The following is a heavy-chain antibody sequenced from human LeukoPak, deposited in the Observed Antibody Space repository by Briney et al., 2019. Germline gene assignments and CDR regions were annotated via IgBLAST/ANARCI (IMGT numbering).Heavy chain of an antibody. D-gene: IGHD5-12*01. CDR2: ISYDGSNK. J-gene: IGHJ4*02. CDR3: AKARGYGTYYFDY. V-gene: IGHV3-30-3*01. CDR1: GFTFSSYA. Sequence: GRSLRLSCAASGFTFSSYAMHWVRQAPGKGLEWVAVISYDGSNKYYADSVKGRFTISRDNSKNTLYLQMNSLRAEDTAVYYCAKARGYGTYYFDYWGQGTLVTVSS.